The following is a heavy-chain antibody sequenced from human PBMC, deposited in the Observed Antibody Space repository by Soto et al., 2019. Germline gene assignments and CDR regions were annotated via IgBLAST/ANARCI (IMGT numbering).Heavy chain of an antibody. CDR1: GYTFTSYD. Sequence: ASVKVSCKASGYTFTSYDINWVLQATGQGVEWMGWINPNSGNTGYAQKFQGRVTMTRNTSISTAYMELSSLRSEDTAVYYCARNTAPYYDILTGYYHPFYYYYGMDVWGQGTTVTVSS. V-gene: IGHV1-8*01. D-gene: IGHD3-9*01. J-gene: IGHJ6*02. CDR3: ARNTAPYYDILTGYYHPFYYYYGMDV. CDR2: INPNSGNT.